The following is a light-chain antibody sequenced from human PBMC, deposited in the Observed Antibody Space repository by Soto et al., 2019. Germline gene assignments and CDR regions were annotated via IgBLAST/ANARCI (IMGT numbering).Light chain of an antibody. CDR1: QNVYNN. J-gene: IGKJ4*01. V-gene: IGKV3-15*01. CDR3: QQCRNWPLT. Sequence: EIVMTQSPATLSVSPGEGATLSCKASQNVYNNLAWYQQRPGQPPRLLIYDASTRATGISARFSGSGYGTEFNLTISSLQSEDFAVYFCQQCRNWPLTFGGGTKV. CDR2: DAS.